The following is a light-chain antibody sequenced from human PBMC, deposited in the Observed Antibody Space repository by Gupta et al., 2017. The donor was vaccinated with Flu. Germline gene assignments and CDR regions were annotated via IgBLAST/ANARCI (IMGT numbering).Light chain of an antibody. CDR2: EVS. Sequence: QPALTKPPSASGSPGQPVTISCPGTSSDVGGYNYVSWYQQHPRKAPKLMIYEVSKRPSGVPDRFSGSKSGNTASLTVSGLQAEDEADYYCSSYAGSNNLVFGGGTKMTVL. CDR3: SSYAGSNNLV. J-gene: IGLJ3*02. CDR1: SSDVGGYNY. V-gene: IGLV2-8*01.